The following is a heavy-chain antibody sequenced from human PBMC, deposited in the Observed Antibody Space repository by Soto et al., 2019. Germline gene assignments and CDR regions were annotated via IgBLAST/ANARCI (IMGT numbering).Heavy chain of an antibody. J-gene: IGHJ6*02. CDR2: IYYSGST. D-gene: IGHD6-19*01. Sequence: SETLSLTCAVSGYSISSSNWWGWIRQPPGKGLEWIGYIYYSGSTYYNPSLKSRVTMSVDTSKNQFSLKLSSVTAVDTAVYYCSGYSSGWYPHGMDVWGQGTMVTVSS. CDR3: SGYSSGWYPHGMDV. CDR1: GYSISSSNW. V-gene: IGHV4-28*01.